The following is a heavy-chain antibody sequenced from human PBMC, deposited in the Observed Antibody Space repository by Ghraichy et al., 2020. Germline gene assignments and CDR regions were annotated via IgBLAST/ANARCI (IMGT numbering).Heavy chain of an antibody. D-gene: IGHD3-22*01. Sequence: SVKVSCKTSGAPFSSSAISWVRQSPVQLLEWMGGIIPIFGTANYAQKFQGRVTITADESTSTAYMELSSLRSEDTAVYYCARERDSSGYRDAFDIWGHVIVVTVSS. CDR1: GAPFSSSA. CDR2: IIPIFGTA. J-gene: IGHJ3*02. V-gene: IGHV1-69*13. CDR3: ARERDSSGYRDAFDI.